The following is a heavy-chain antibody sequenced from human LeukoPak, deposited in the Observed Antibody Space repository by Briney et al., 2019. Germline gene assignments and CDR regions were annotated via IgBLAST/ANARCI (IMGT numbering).Heavy chain of an antibody. CDR1: GGTFSSYV. CDR3: ARAPTVVTPRDHDAFDI. CDR2: IIPIFGTA. J-gene: IGHJ3*02. V-gene: IGHV1-69*05. D-gene: IGHD4-23*01. Sequence: SVKVSCKASGGTFSSYVISWVRQAPGQGLEWMGGIIPIFGTANYAEKVQGRFTMTRDTSTSTVYMELSSLRSEDTAVYYCARAPTVVTPRDHDAFDIWGQGTMVTVSS.